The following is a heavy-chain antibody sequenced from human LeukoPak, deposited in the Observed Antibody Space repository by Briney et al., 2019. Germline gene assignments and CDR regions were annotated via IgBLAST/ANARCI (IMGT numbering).Heavy chain of an antibody. D-gene: IGHD2-2*03. CDR3: AKDGYLGNGGPYYYGMDV. V-gene: IGHV3-23*01. J-gene: IGHJ6*02. Sequence: PGGSLRLSCAASGFTFSSYAMSWVRQAPGKGLEWVSAISGRGGSTYYADPGKGRFTISRDNSKNPLYLQMNSLRAEDTAVYYCAKDGYLGNGGPYYYGMDVWGQGTTVTVSS. CDR2: ISGRGGST. CDR1: GFTFSSYA.